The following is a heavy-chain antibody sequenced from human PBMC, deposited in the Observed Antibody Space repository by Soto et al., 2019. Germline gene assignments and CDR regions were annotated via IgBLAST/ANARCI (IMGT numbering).Heavy chain of an antibody. V-gene: IGHV3-30*03. D-gene: IGHD2-8*02. CDR1: GFTFSSYG. CDR2: ISKDGSVK. J-gene: IGHJ4*02. CDR3: TGEVASGY. Sequence: QVQLVESGGGVVQPGRSLRLSCAASGFTFSSYGMHWVRQAPGKGLEWVAVISKDGSVKYYADSVKGRFTISRDNSQNTLYLQMNSLGAEGTAVYYCTGEVASGYWGQGTLVTVSS.